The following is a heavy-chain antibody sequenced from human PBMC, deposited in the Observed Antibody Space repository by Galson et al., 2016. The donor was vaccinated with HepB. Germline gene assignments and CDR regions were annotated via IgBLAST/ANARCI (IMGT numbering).Heavy chain of an antibody. CDR3: GKDWGSLWESSVKGMDV. CDR1: GFTFDDYT. Sequence: SLRLSCAASGFTFDDYTMHWVRQVPGKGLEWVGLISWDGRSPDYADSVRGRFTISRDNRQTLMYLQRNGLITKETALSYCGKDWGSLWESSVKGMDVWGQGTTVIVSS. V-gene: IGHV3-43*01. CDR2: ISWDGRSP. J-gene: IGHJ6*02. D-gene: IGHD3-16*01.